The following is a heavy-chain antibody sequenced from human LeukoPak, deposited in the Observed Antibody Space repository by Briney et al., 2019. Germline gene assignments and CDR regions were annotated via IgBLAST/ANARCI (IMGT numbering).Heavy chain of an antibody. J-gene: IGHJ6*03. Sequence: ASVKVSCKASGYTFTSYDINWVRQAPGQGLEWMGWISAYNGNTNYAQKFQGRVTITADESTSTAYMELSSLRSEDTAVYYCARDPILVNGDLYYYYYMDVWGKGTTVTVSS. V-gene: IGHV1-18*01. D-gene: IGHD3-3*01. CDR2: ISAYNGNT. CDR1: GYTFTSYD. CDR3: ARDPILVNGDLYYYYYMDV.